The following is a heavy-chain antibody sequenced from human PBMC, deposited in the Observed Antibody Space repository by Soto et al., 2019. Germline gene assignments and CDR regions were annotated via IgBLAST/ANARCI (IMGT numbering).Heavy chain of an antibody. CDR1: GYTFTSYG. CDR3: ARDIRLYCSGGSCLSSGY. V-gene: IGHV1-18*01. J-gene: IGHJ4*02. Sequence: ASVKVSCKASGYTFTSYGISWVRQAPGQGLEWMGWISAYNGNTNYAQKLQGRVTMTTDTSTSTAYMELRSLRSDDTAVYYCARDIRLYCSGGSCLSSGYWGQGTLVTVSS. CDR2: ISAYNGNT. D-gene: IGHD2-15*01.